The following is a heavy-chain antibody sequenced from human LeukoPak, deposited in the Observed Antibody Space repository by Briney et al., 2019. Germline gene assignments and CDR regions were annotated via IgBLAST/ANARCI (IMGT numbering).Heavy chain of an antibody. Sequence: PSETLSLTCAVYGGSFSGYYWSWIRQPPGKGLEWIGETNHSGSTNYNPSLKSRVTISVDTSKNQFSLKLSSVTAADTAVYYCARGRTAPRYCSGGSCCPPGRAFDIWGQGTMVTVSS. J-gene: IGHJ3*02. CDR3: ARGRTAPRYCSGGSCCPPGRAFDI. CDR1: GGSFSGYY. V-gene: IGHV4-34*01. CDR2: TNHSGST. D-gene: IGHD2-15*01.